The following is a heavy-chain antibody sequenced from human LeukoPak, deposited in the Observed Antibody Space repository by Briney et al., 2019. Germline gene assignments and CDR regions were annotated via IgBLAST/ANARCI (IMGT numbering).Heavy chain of an antibody. Sequence: SETLSLTCTVSGGSISRYFWSWIRQPPGKGLEWIGYISYTGTTNYNPSLKSRVTILLDTSKNQFSLKLRSVTAADTAVCYCARSTPSYDSWDYWGQGTLVTVSS. D-gene: IGHD3-3*01. CDR3: ARSTPSYDSWDY. J-gene: IGHJ4*02. CDR2: ISYTGTT. V-gene: IGHV4-59*01. CDR1: GGSISRYF.